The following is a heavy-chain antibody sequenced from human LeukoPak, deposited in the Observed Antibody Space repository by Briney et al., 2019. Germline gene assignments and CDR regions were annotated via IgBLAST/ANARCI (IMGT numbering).Heavy chain of an antibody. Sequence: GESLKISCKGSGYSFTSYWIGWVRQAPGKGLEWVAVISYDGSNKYYADSVKGRFTISRDNSKNTLYLQMNSLRAEDTAVYYCAKDFVDCSGGSCYIYFDYWGQGTLVTVSS. CDR2: ISYDGSNK. V-gene: IGHV3-30*18. D-gene: IGHD2-15*01. J-gene: IGHJ4*02. CDR3: AKDFVDCSGGSCYIYFDY. CDR1: GYSFTSYW.